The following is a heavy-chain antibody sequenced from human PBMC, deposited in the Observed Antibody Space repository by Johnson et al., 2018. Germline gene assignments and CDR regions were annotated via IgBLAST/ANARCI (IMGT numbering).Heavy chain of an antibody. CDR3: AKAGPLLGGRDYDFWSGPLGGMDV. Sequence: EVQLVESGGGVVQPGRSLRLSCVASGFTFSSYWMSWVRQAPGKGLEWVANIKQDGSEKYYVDSVKGRFTISRDNAKNSLYLQMHSLRAADTALYYCAKAGPLLGGRDYDFWSGPLGGMDVCGQGTTVTVSS. CDR1: GFTFSSYW. CDR2: IKQDGSEK. J-gene: IGHJ6*02. V-gene: IGHV3-7*03. D-gene: IGHD3-3*01.